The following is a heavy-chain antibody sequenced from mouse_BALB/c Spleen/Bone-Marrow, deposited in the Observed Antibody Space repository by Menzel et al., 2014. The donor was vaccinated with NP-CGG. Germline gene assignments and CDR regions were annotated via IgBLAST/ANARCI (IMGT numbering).Heavy chain of an antibody. Sequence: VQLQQSGAELVRPGVSVKISCKGSGYTFTDYAMHWVKRSHAKSLEWIGVISTYYGDASYNQKFKGKATMTVDKSSSTAYMELARLTSEDSAIYYCARETLLRSGYFDVWGAGTTVTVSS. CDR2: ISTYYGDA. CDR1: GYTFTDYA. CDR3: ARETLLRSGYFDV. V-gene: IGHV1S137*01. D-gene: IGHD1-2*01. J-gene: IGHJ1*01.